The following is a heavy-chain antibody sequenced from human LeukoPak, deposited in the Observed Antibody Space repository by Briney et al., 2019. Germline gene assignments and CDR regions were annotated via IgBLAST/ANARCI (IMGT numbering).Heavy chain of an antibody. CDR2: ISYDGSNK. D-gene: IGHD3-10*01. V-gene: IGHV3-30*04. J-gene: IGHJ4*02. CDR1: GFTFSSCA. CDR3: ARDRVHYYGSGSYTPLTY. Sequence: GSLRLSCAASGFTFSSCAMHWVRQAPGKGLEWVAVISYDGSNKYYADSVKGRFTISRDNSKNTLYLQMNSLRAGDTAVYYCARDRVHYYGSGSYTPLTYWGQGTLVTVSS.